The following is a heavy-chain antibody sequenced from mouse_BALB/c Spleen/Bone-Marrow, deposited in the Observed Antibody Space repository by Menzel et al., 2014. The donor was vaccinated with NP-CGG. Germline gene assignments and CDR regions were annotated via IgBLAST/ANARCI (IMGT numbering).Heavy chain of an antibody. J-gene: IGHJ3*01. CDR1: GYTFTSYL. V-gene: IGHV1S22*01. Sequence: LQQSGSELVRPGASVKLSCKASGYTFTSYLIHWVKQRPGQGLEWIGNIYPGSGSTNYDEKFKSKATLTVDTSSSTAYMQLSSLTSGDSAVYYCTRTYGNYPAWFAYWAKGLWSLSLQ. CDR2: IYPGSGST. D-gene: IGHD2-1*01. CDR3: TRTYGNYPAWFAY.